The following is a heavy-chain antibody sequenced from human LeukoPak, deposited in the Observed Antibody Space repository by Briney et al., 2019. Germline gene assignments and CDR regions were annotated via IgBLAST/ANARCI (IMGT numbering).Heavy chain of an antibody. CDR2: IYPGDSDT. J-gene: IGHJ4*02. D-gene: IGHD3-3*01. V-gene: IGHV5-51*01. CDR1: GYSFTSYW. CDR3: AKDSGPGFLEWFPDY. Sequence: GESLKISCKGSGYSFTSYWIGWVRQMPGKGLEWMGIIYPGDSDTRYSPSFQGQVTISADKSISTAYLQWSSLKASDTAMYYCAKDSGPGFLEWFPDYWGQGTLVTVFS.